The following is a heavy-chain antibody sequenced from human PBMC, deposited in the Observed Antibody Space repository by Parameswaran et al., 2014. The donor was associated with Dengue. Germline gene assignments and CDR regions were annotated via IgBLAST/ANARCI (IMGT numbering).Heavy chain of an antibody. CDR1: ISNA. CDR2: IIPILSMT. CDR3: ARCGTFGSGTYWTGINHAPCDY. V-gene: IGHV1-69*04. J-gene: IGHJ4*02. Sequence: ISNARLVRQAPGQGLEWMGRIIPILSMTNYGQKFQGRVTLTADTSTGTAYMELSSLISDDTAVYYCARCGTFGSGTYWTGINHAPCDYWGQGTLVTVSS. D-gene: IGHD3-10*01.